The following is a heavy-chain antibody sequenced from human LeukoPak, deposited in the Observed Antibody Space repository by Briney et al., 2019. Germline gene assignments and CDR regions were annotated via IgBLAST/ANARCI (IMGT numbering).Heavy chain of an antibody. D-gene: IGHD5-18*01. V-gene: IGHV1-2*02. J-gene: IGHJ4*02. CDR1: GYTFTGYY. CDR2: IKPNSGGT. CDR3: ARDRMDTGTYFDY. Sequence: ASVKVSCKPSGYTFTGYYMHWVRQAPGQGLEWMGWIKPNSGGTNYAQKLQGRVTMTTDTSTGTAYMELRSLRSDDTAMYYCARDRMDTGTYFDYWGQGTLVTVSS.